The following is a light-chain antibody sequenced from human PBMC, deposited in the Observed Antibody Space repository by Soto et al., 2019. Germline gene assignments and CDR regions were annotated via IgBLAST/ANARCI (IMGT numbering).Light chain of an antibody. CDR3: QQYGSGYT. CDR1: QSVSSSY. CDR2: GTS. J-gene: IGKJ2*01. V-gene: IGKV3-20*01. Sequence: DIVLTQSPGTLSLSPGERATLSCRASQSVSSSYLAWYQQKPGQAPRLLIYGTSSRATDIPDRFSGSGSGPDFTLTSSRLEPEDFAVYYCQQYGSGYTFGQGTKLEIK.